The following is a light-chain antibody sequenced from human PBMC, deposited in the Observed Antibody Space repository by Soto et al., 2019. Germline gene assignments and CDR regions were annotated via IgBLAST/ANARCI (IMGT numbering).Light chain of an antibody. CDR3: CSYTISATLV. V-gene: IGLV2-14*01. CDR1: TNDIGGYNY. CDR2: EVR. Sequence: QSALTQPASVSGSPGQSITISCSGTTNDIGGYNYVSWYQHHPGKVPKVIIYEVRNRPSGVSNRFSGSQSGNTASLTISGLQAEDEADYYCCSYTISATLVFGGGTKLTVL. J-gene: IGLJ3*02.